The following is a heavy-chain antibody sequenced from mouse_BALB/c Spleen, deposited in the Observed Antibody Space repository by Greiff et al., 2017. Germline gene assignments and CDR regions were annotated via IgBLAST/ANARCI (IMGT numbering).Heavy chain of an antibody. CDR3: AREGMITTGAMDY. CDR2: ISYSGST. J-gene: IGHJ4*01. D-gene: IGHD2-4*01. CDR1: GYSITSDYA. Sequence: EVKLQESGPGLVKPSQSLSLTCTVTGYSITSDYAWNWIRQFPGNKLEWMGYISYSGSTSYNPSLKSRISISRDTSKNQFFLQLNSVTTEDTATYYCAREGMITTGAMDYWGQGTSVTVSS. V-gene: IGHV3-2*02.